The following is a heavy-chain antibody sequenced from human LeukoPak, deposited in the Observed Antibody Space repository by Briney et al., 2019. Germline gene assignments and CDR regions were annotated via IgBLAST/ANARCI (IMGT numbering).Heavy chain of an antibody. CDR3: AREDNWNDPPDWFDP. CDR2: ISSSSSTI. CDR1: GFTFSSYS. V-gene: IGHV3-48*04. Sequence: GGSLRLSCAASGFTFSSYSMNWVRQAPGKGLEWVSYISSSSSTIYYADSVKGRFTISRDNAKNSLYLQMNSLGAEDTAVYYCAREDNWNDPPDWFDPWGQGTLVTVSS. J-gene: IGHJ5*02. D-gene: IGHD1-20*01.